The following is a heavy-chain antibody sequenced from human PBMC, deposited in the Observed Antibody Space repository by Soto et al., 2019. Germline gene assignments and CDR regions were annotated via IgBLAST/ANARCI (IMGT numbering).Heavy chain of an antibody. V-gene: IGHV1-69*06. CDR1: AGAFSSCA. CDR2: IIPIFGTA. D-gene: IGHD3-16*02. CDR3: ARVAVAKPLYYFDY. Sequence: SSVKFSCKAAAGAFSSCAITLVRQAHGQGLEWMGGIIPIFGTANYAQKFQGRVTITADKSTSTAYMELSSLRSEDTAVYYCARVAVAKPLYYFDYWGQGTPVTVSS. J-gene: IGHJ4*02.